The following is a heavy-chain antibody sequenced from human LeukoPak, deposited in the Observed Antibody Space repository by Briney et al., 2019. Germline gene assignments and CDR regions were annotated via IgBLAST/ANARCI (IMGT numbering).Heavy chain of an antibody. V-gene: IGHV4-34*01. CDR2: INHSGST. CDR3: ARAAGYSSSWYSGGYWYFDL. CDR1: GGSFSGYY. J-gene: IGHJ2*01. Sequence: PSETLSLTCAVYGGSFSGYYWSWIRQPPGKGLEWIGEINHSGSTNYNPSLKGRVTISVDTSKNQFSLKLSSVTAADTAVYYCARAAGYSSSWYSGGYWYFDLWGRGTLVTVSS. D-gene: IGHD6-13*01.